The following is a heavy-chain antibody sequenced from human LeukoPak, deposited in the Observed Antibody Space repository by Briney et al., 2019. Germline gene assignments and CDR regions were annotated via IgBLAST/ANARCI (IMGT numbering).Heavy chain of an antibody. CDR3: ASNTAMADY. J-gene: IGHJ4*02. V-gene: IGHV4-39*01. CDR1: GGSISSSNYY. CDR2: IHYSGST. Sequence: PSETLSLTCTVSGGSISSSNYYWGWLRQPPGKGLEWIGTIHYSGSTYSKSSLKSRVTVSVDTSKNQFSLKLSSVTAADTAVYYCASNTAMADYWGQGTLVTVSS. D-gene: IGHD5-18*01.